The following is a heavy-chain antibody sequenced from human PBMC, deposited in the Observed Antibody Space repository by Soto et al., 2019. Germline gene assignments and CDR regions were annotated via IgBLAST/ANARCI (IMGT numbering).Heavy chain of an antibody. CDR2: ISSSSSYI. CDR1: GFTFSSYS. D-gene: IGHD3-9*01. V-gene: IGHV3-21*01. CDR3: ARVSRYFDWLLSYLDY. Sequence: SLRLSCAASGFTFSSYSMNWVRQAPGKGLEWVSSISSSSSYIYYADSVKGRFTISRDNAKNSLYLQMNSLRAEDTAVYYCARVSRYFDWLLSYLDYWGQGTLVTVSS. J-gene: IGHJ4*02.